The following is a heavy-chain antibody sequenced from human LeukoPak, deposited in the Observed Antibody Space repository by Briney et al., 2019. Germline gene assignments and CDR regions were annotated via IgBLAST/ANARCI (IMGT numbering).Heavy chain of an antibody. CDR3: ARLRYSRPIDVDY. J-gene: IGHJ4*02. D-gene: IGHD2-21*01. Sequence: SETLFLTCTVSGGSISSSSYYWGWIRQPPGKGLEWIGSIYYSGSTYYNPSLKSRVTISVDTSKNQFSLKLSSVTAADTAVYYCARLRYSRPIDVDYWGQGTLVTVSS. CDR1: GGSISSSSYY. V-gene: IGHV4-39*01. CDR2: IYYSGST.